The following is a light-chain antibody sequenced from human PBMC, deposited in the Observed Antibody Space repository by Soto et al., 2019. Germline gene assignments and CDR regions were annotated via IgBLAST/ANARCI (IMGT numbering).Light chain of an antibody. CDR2: GAS. CDR1: EVISSD. V-gene: IGKV1-9*01. CDR3: QLLSRNPPFS. Sequence: IQLTQSPSFLSASMGDRVTITCRASEVISSDLAWYQQKPGKAPKLLIYGASTLQSGVPSRFTGSVSGTDFTLTISSLQPEDSATYYCQLLSRNPPFSFGQGTRLAIK. J-gene: IGKJ2*03.